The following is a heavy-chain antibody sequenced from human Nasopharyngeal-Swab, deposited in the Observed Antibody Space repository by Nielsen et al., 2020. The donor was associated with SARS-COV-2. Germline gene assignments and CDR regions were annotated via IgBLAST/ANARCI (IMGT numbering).Heavy chain of an antibody. J-gene: IGHJ6*02. D-gene: IGHD6-19*01. CDR1: GFTFGYYG. CDR2: ISYDGSKK. CDR3: ARDIGHSSGWYSYYSYGMDV. V-gene: IGHV3-30*03. Sequence: GGFLRLSCAASGFTFGYYGMHWVRQAPGKGLEWVAVISYDGSKKYYVDSVKGRLTISRDNSKNTLYLQMNSLRAEDTAVYYCARDIGHSSGWYSYYSYGMDVWGQGTTVTVSS.